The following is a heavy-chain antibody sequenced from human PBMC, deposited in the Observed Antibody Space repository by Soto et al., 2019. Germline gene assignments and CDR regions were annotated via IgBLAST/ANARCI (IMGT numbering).Heavy chain of an antibody. Sequence: EASVKVSCKASGYTFTGYAMHWVRQAPGQRLEWMGWINAGNGNTKYSQKLQGRVTITRDTSASTAYMELSSLRSEDTAVYYCARVLRFHPSDPTDGARYFDYWGQGTLVTVSS. CDR3: ARVLRFHPSDPTDGARYFDY. CDR2: INAGNGNT. J-gene: IGHJ4*02. D-gene: IGHD4-17*01. CDR1: GYTFTGYA. V-gene: IGHV1-3*01.